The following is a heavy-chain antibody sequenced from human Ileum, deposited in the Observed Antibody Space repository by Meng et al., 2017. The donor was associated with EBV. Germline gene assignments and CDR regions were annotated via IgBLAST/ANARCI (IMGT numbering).Heavy chain of an antibody. J-gene: IGHJ4*02. CDR2: IYIGGDT. V-gene: IGHV3-53*01. Sequence: EVHPVASGVGLIPPGGSRRSSLAPSGFTVSSYHMSWVRQAPGKGLEWVSTIYIGGDTFYADSVKDRFTISRDNSKNTLFLQMNRLTVEDTAVYYCARGPDWAKGGYWGLGTLVTVSS. CDR3: ARGPDWAKGGY. CDR1: GFTVSSYH. D-gene: IGHD3/OR15-3a*01.